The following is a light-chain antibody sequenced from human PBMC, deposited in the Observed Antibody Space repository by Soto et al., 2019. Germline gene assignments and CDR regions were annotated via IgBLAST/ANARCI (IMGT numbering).Light chain of an antibody. CDR1: QSVSNNY. Sequence: EIVLTQSPGTLSLSPGERATLSSRASQSVSNNYLAWYQQKPGQAPRLLIYGASNRATGIPDRFSGSASGTDFTLTISRLEPEDFAVYYCHQYGSSGTFGPGTKV. J-gene: IGKJ1*01. CDR3: HQYGSSGT. CDR2: GAS. V-gene: IGKV3-20*01.